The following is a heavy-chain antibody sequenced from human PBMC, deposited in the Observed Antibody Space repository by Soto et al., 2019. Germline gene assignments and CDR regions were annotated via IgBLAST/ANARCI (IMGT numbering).Heavy chain of an antibody. CDR2: IYDSGST. V-gene: IGHV4-61*08. CDR1: GGSISSGDYY. J-gene: IGHJ4*02. Sequence: SETLSLTCTVSGGSISSGDYYWSWLRQPPGKGLEWIGYIYDSGSTLYNPSLKSRVTISVDRPNNQFSLKLRSVTAAEPAIYYWLGDIRRGRNRLHYWDQGTLVTVSS. D-gene: IGHD3-10*01. CDR3: LGDIRRGRNRLHY.